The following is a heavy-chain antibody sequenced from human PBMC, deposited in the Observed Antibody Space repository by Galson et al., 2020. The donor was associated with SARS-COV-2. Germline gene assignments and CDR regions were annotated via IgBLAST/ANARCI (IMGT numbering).Heavy chain of an antibody. CDR2: INPTGGST. CDR1: GYTFTSYY. Sequence: ASVKVSCKASGYTFTSYYMHWVRQAPGQGLEWMGIINPTGGSTSYAQKFQGRVTMTRDTSTSTVYMELSSLRSEDTAVYYCTRDPTVTTHLGDYLYYYYGMDVWGQGTTVTVSS. J-gene: IGHJ6*02. D-gene: IGHD4-4*01. V-gene: IGHV1-46*01. CDR3: TRDPTVTTHLGDYLYYYYGMDV.